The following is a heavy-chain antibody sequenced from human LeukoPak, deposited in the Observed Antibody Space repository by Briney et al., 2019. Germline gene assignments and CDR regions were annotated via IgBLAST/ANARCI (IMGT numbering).Heavy chain of an antibody. D-gene: IGHD6-19*01. V-gene: IGHV3-13*01. J-gene: IGHJ6*02. CDR1: GFTFSSYD. Sequence: GGSLRLSCAASGFTFSSYDMHWVRQATGKGLEWVSAIGTAGDTYYPGSVKGRFTISRENAKNPLYLQMNSLRAGDTAVYYCARERVAVAGLNYYYYGMDVWGQGTTVTVSS. CDR3: ARERVAVAGLNYYYYGMDV. CDR2: IGTAGDT.